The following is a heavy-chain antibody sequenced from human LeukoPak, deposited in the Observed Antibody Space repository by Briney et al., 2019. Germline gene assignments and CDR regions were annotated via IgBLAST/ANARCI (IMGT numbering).Heavy chain of an antibody. CDR1: GFIFSSYS. V-gene: IGHV3-64*01. CDR2: ISSNGGST. J-gene: IGHJ3*02. Sequence: SGGSLRLSCTASGFIFSSYSMHWVRQAPGKGLEFVSAISSNGGSTFYANSVKGRFTISRDTSKNTLYLQMGRLRAEDMAVYYCARVGDFSVAAFDIWGQGTMVTVSS. CDR3: ARVGDFSVAAFDI. D-gene: IGHD3-16*01.